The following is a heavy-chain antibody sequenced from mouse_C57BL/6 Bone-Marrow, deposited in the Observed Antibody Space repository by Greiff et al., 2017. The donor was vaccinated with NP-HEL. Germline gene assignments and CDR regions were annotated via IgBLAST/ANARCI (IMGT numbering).Heavy chain of an antibody. D-gene: IGHD3-2*02. V-gene: IGHV1-81*01. CDR1: GYTFTSYG. Sequence: QVQLQQSGAELARPGASVKLSCKASGYTFTSYGISRVKQRTGQGLEWIGEIYPRSGNTYYNEKFKGKATRTADKSSSTAYMELRSLTSEDSAVYFCERGELRLRRFADWGQGTLVTVSA. CDR3: ERGELRLRRFAD. CDR2: IYPRSGNT. J-gene: IGHJ3*01.